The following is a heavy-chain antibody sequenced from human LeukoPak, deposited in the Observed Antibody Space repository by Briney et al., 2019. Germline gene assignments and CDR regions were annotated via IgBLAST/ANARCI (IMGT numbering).Heavy chain of an antibody. CDR2: IIPIFGTA. D-gene: IGHD6-19*01. J-gene: IGHJ4*02. CDR3: ASGPYYGGGWYLLSPTY. Sequence: SVKVSCKASGGTFSSYAISWVRQAPGQGLEWMGGIIPIFGTANYAQKFQGRVTITTDESTSTAYMELSSLRSEDTAVYYCASGPYYGGGWYLLSPTYWGQGTLVTVSS. CDR1: GGTFSSYA. V-gene: IGHV1-69*05.